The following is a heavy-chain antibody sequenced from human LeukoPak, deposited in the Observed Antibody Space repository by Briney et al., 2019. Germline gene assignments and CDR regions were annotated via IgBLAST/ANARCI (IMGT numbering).Heavy chain of an antibody. J-gene: IGHJ4*02. CDR1: GDSISSSY. D-gene: IGHD4-11*01. CDR3: AQGGSNWANFDY. CDR2: IYYTGST. V-gene: IGHV4-59*01. Sequence: SETLSLTCTVSGDSISSSYWSWIRQPPGKGLEWIGFIYYTGSTTYNPSLKSRVTISLDTSKSQFSLKLSSVTAADTAVYYCAQGGSNWANFDYWGQGTLVTVSS.